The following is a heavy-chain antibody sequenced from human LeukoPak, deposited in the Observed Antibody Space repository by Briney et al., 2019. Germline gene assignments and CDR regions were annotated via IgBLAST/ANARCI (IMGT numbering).Heavy chain of an antibody. CDR2: ISGSGGST. CDR3: ANHRIAVPFDI. J-gene: IGHJ3*02. V-gene: IGHV3-23*01. Sequence: GGSLRLSCSASGFTFINHYMSWVRQAPGKGLEWVSAISGSGGSTYYADSVKGRFTISRDNSKNTLYLQMNSLRAEDTAVYYCANHRIAVPFDIWGQGTMVTVSS. D-gene: IGHD6-19*01. CDR1: GFTFINHY.